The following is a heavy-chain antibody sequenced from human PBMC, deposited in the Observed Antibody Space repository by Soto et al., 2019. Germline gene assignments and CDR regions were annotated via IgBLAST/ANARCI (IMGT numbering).Heavy chain of an antibody. J-gene: IGHJ6*02. CDR2: IYHSGST. CDR1: GYSISSGYY. CDR3: ARVTETNSSGWFYYYYYGMDV. Sequence: SETLSLTCAVSGYSISSGYYWGWIRQPPGKGLEWIGSIYHSGSTYYNPSLKSRVTISVDTSKNQFSLKLSSVTAADTAVYYCARVTETNSSGWFYYYYYGMDVWGQGTTVTVSS. D-gene: IGHD6-19*01. V-gene: IGHV4-38-2*01.